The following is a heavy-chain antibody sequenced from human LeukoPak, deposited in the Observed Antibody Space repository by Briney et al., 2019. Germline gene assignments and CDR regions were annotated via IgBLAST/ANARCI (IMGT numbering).Heavy chain of an antibody. CDR3: ARVNKGIAAV. CDR1: GGSFSGYY. V-gene: IGHV4-34*01. J-gene: IGHJ4*02. D-gene: IGHD6-13*01. CDR2: INHSGST. Sequence: SETLSLTCAVYGGSFSGYYWSWIRQPPGKGLEWIGEINHSGSTNYNPSLKSRVTISVDTSKNQFSLKLSSVTAAGTAVYYCARVNKGIAAVWGQGTLVTVSS.